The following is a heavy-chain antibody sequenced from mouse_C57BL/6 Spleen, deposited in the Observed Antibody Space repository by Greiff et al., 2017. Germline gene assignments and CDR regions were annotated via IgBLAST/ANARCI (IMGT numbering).Heavy chain of an antibody. V-gene: IGHV1-69*01. CDR2: IDPSDSYT. Sequence: QVQLQQPGAELVMPGASVKLSCKASGYTFTSYWMHWVKQRPGQGLEWIGEIDPSDSYTNYNQKFKGKSTLTVDKSSSTAYMQLSSLTSEDSAVYYCARASGREGAGFAYWGQGTLVTVSA. CDR1: GYTFTSYW. D-gene: IGHD4-1*01. CDR3: ARASGREGAGFAY. J-gene: IGHJ3*01.